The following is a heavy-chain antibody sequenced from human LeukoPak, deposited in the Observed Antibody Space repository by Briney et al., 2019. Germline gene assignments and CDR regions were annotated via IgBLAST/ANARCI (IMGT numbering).Heavy chain of an antibody. D-gene: IGHD3-22*01. Sequence: SETLSLTCTVSGGSNSSYYWSWIRQPPGKGLEWIGYIYYSGSTNYNPSLKSRVTISVDTSKNQSSLKLSSVTAADTAVYYCARQQYYYDSSGFNWFDPWGQGTLVTVSS. J-gene: IGHJ5*02. V-gene: IGHV4-59*08. CDR2: IYYSGST. CDR3: ARQQYYYDSSGFNWFDP. CDR1: GGSNSSYY.